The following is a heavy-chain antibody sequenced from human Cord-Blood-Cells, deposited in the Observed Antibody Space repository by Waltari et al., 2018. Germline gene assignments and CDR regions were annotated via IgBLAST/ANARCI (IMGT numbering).Heavy chain of an antibody. D-gene: IGHD2-8*01. V-gene: IGHV4-34*01. Sequence: QVQLQQWGAGLLKPSETLSLTCAVYGGSFSGYYWSWIRQPPGKGLEWIGEINHSGSTNYNPSLKSRVTISVDTSKNQVALKLSSVTAADTAVYYCARGRRLNYRGQGTLVTVSS. CDR1: GGSFSGYY. J-gene: IGHJ4*02. CDR2: INHSGST. CDR3: ARGRRLNY.